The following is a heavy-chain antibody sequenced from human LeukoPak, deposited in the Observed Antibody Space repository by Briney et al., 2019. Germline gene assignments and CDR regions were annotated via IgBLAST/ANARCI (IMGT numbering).Heavy chain of an antibody. CDR3: ARVTSDSSGYYHFDY. CDR1: GYTFTSYG. J-gene: IGHJ4*02. D-gene: IGHD3-22*01. V-gene: IGHV1-46*01. CDR2: INPSGGST. Sequence: GASVKVSCKASGYTFTSYGISWVRQAPGQGLEWMGIINPSGGSTSYAQKFQGRVTMTRDTSTSTVYMELSSLRSEDTAVYYCARVTSDSSGYYHFDYWGQGTLVTVSS.